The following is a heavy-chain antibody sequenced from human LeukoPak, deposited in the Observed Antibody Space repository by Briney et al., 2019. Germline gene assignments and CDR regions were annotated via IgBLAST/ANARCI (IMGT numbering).Heavy chain of an antibody. D-gene: IGHD3-10*01. Sequence: PSETLSLTCTVSGGSISSSSYYWGWIRQPPGKGLEWIGSIYYSGSTYYNPSLKSRVTISVDTSKNQFSLKLGSVTAADTAVYYCASTIWFGELFYFDPWGQGTLVTVSS. CDR2: IYYSGST. V-gene: IGHV4-39*01. J-gene: IGHJ5*02. CDR3: ASTIWFGELFYFDP. CDR1: GGSISSSSYY.